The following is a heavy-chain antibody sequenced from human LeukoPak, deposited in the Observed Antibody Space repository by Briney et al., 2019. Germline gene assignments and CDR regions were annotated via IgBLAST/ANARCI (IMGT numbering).Heavy chain of an antibody. Sequence: GASVKVSCKASGYTFTGYYMHWVRQAPGQGLEWMGWINPNSGGTNYAQKFQGWVTMTRDTSISTAYMELSRLRSDDTAVYYCARGWYYYDSSGYYYFDYWGQGTLVTVSS. CDR1: GYTFTGYY. CDR2: INPNSGGT. V-gene: IGHV1-2*04. CDR3: ARGWYYYDSSGYYYFDY. J-gene: IGHJ4*02. D-gene: IGHD3-22*01.